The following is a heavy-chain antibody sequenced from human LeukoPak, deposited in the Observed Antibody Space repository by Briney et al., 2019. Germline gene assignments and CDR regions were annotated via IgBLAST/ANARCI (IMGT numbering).Heavy chain of an antibody. CDR3: ARPMRGSNWFSFDY. J-gene: IGHJ4*02. V-gene: IGHV4-39*01. CDR1: GGSISSNTYY. CDR2: ISYSGTT. D-gene: IGHD6-13*01. Sequence: SETLSLTCTVSGGSISSNTYYWGWIRQLPGQGLEWIGSISYSGTTFYNPSLKSRVAISVDTSKNQFSLKVNSVTAADTALYYCARPMRGSNWFSFDYWAREPWSPSPQ.